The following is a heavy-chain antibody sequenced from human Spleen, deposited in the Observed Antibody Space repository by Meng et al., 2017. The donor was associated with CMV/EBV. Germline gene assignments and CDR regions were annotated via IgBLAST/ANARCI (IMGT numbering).Heavy chain of an antibody. D-gene: IGHD3-10*01. CDR2: THWNGGSV. V-gene: IGHV3-20*04. CDR3: AKDSGFYFDY. CDR1: GFTFDDYV. Sequence: GESLKISCAASGFTFDDYVMAWVRQRPGKGLEWVSGTHWNGGSVGYADSVKGRFTISRDNAKNSLFLQMNSLRAEDTAFYYCAKDSGFYFDYWGQGTLVTVSS. J-gene: IGHJ4*02.